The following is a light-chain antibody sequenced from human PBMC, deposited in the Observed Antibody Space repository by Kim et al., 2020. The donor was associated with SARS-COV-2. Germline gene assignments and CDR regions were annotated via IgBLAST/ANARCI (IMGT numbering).Light chain of an antibody. CDR1: SRDVGPYKY. J-gene: IGLJ1*01. Sequence: QSVTISCTGTSRDVGPYKYVSWYQQHPGKAPKLLIHEVSKRPSGVPDRFSGSKSGNTASLTVSGLQAEDEADYYCSSFAGFNNFYVFGTGTQLTVL. CDR2: EVS. CDR3: SSFAGFNNFYV. V-gene: IGLV2-8*01.